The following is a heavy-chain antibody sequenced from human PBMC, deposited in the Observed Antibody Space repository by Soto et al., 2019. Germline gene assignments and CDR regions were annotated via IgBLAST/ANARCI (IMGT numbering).Heavy chain of an antibody. D-gene: IGHD3-22*01. CDR1: RFTFSRYW. CDR2: INSDGSST. Sequence: GGSLRLSCAASRFTFSRYWMHWVRQAPGKGLVWVSRINSDGSSTNYADSVKGRFTISRDNAKNTLYLQMNSLRAEDTAVYYCASSIEDDSSGYYGPNDAFDIWGQGTMVTVSS. J-gene: IGHJ3*02. CDR3: ASSIEDDSSGYYGPNDAFDI. V-gene: IGHV3-74*01.